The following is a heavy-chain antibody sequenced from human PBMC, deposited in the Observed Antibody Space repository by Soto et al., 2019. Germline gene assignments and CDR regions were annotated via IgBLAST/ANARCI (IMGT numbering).Heavy chain of an antibody. V-gene: IGHV3-74*01. J-gene: IGHJ4*02. CDR2: INSDGSTT. CDR3: TRAIGTGLFDY. D-gene: IGHD6-13*01. CDR1: GFTFSSYS. Sequence: GGSLRLSCAASGFTFSSYSMNWVRQAPGKGLEWVSCINSDGSTTSYADSVKGRFTISRDNAKNTLYLQMNSLRAEDTAVYYCTRAIGTGLFDYWGQGTQVTVSS.